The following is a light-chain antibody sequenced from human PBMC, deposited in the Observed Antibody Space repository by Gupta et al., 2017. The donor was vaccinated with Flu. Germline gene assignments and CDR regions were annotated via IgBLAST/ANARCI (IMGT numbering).Light chain of an antibody. CDR2: KTS. CDR1: QSISSW. CDR3: QQYEAYPYS. V-gene: IGKV1-5*03. J-gene: IGKJ2*03. Sequence: GDRVTITCRASQSISSWLAWYQQKPGKAPKLLIYKTSDLQSGVPSRFIGSGFGTEFTLTISSLQPDDFATYHCQQYEAYPYSFGQGTKLEIK.